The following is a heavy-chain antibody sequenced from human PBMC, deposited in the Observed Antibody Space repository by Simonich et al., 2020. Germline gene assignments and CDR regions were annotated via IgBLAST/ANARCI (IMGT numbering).Heavy chain of an antibody. Sequence: QVQLQQWGAGLLKPSETLSLTCAVYGGSFSGYYWSWIRQRQGKGLGWIGEINRSGSTNYNPSLKSRVTISVDTSKNQFSLKLSSVTAADTAVYYCARGKGWKNAFDIWGQGTMVTVSS. CDR3: ARGKGWKNAFDI. J-gene: IGHJ3*02. CDR1: GGSFSGYY. CDR2: INRSGST. V-gene: IGHV4-34*01. D-gene: IGHD1-1*01.